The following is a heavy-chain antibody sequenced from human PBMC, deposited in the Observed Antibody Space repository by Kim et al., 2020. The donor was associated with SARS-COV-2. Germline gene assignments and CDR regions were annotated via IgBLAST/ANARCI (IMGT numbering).Heavy chain of an antibody. CDR3: AKVSSDFGWGSYREYGTDV. Sequence: GGSLRLSCAASGLTFSRYAFSWARQAPGKGLEWVAGISVSEGRTYYADSVEGRFTISRDNAKNTVYLQMTSLRVEDTAEYYCAKVSSDFGWGSYREYGTDVWGQGTTVTVS. D-gene: IGHD3-16*02. CDR2: ISVSEGRT. J-gene: IGHJ6*02. CDR1: GLTFSRYA. V-gene: IGHV3-23*01.